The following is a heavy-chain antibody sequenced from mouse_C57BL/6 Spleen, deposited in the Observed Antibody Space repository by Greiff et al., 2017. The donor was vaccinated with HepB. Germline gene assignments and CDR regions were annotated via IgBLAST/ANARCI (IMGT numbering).Heavy chain of an antibody. V-gene: IGHV1-82*01. CDR2: IYPGDGDT. CDR1: GYAFSSSW. Sequence: QVQLQQSGPELVKPGASVKISCKASGYAFSSSWMNWVKQRPGKGLEWIGRIYPGDGDTNYNGKFKGKATLTADKSSSTAYMQRSSLTSEDSAVYLCARRILLYAMDYWGQGTSVTVSS. CDR3: ARRILLYAMDY. J-gene: IGHJ4*01.